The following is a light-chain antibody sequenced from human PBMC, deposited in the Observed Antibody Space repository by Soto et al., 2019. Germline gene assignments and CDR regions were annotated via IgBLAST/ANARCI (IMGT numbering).Light chain of an antibody. CDR1: SSDVGGYNY. CDR3: SSYTSSSTRV. J-gene: IGLJ1*01. V-gene: IGLV2-14*01. Sequence: QSALTQPGSVSGSPGQAITISCTGTSSDVGGYNYVSWYQQHPGKAPKLMIYDVSNRPSGVSNRFSGSKSGNTASLTISGLQAEDEADYYCSSYTSSSTRVFGTGTRSPS. CDR2: DVS.